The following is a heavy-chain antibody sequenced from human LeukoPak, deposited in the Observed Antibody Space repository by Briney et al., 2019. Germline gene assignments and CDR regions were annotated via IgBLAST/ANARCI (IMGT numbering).Heavy chain of an antibody. V-gene: IGHV3-30-3*01. Sequence: PGGSLRLSCAASGFTFSSYAMHWVRQAPGKGLEWVAVISYDGSNKYYADSVKGRFTISRDNAKNSLYLQMSSLRAEDTAVYYCARGFIGPDYWGQGTLVTVSP. CDR1: GFTFSSYA. CDR2: ISYDGSNK. J-gene: IGHJ4*02. D-gene: IGHD3-16*01. CDR3: ARGFIGPDY.